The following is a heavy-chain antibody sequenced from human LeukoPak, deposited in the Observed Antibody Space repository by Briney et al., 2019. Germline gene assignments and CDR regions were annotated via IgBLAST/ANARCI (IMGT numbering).Heavy chain of an antibody. CDR1: GFTFSSYG. CDR2: IWYDGSNK. V-gene: IGHV3-33*01. CDR3: ARDQFGYDFWSGYSHFTAGVLDY. D-gene: IGHD3-3*01. Sequence: GGSLRLSCAASGFTFSSYGMHWVRQAPGKGLEWVAVIWYDGSNKYYADSVKGRFTISRDNSKNTLYLQMNSLRAEDTAVYYCARDQFGYDFWSGYSHFTAGVLDYWGQGTLVTVSS. J-gene: IGHJ4*02.